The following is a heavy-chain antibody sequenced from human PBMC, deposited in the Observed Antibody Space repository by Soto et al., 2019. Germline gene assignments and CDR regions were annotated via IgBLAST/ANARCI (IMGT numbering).Heavy chain of an antibody. CDR2: VTSGGTYT. D-gene: IGHD3-9*01. CDR3: ARAGFLTGNTAFDS. Sequence: GGSLRLSCAASGFTFSDYYMSWIRQAPGKGLEWVSYVTSGGTYTKYADSVKGRFTISRDNTKNSLYLQMNSLRAEDTAVYHCARAGFLTGNTAFDSWGQGTLVTVSS. V-gene: IGHV3-11*05. CDR1: GFTFSDYY. J-gene: IGHJ4*02.